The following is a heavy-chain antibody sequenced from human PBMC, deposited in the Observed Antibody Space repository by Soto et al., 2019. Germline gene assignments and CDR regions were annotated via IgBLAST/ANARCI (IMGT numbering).Heavy chain of an antibody. J-gene: IGHJ4*02. CDR2: ISHSGNT. D-gene: IGHD3-3*02. Sequence: QVQLQESGPGLVKPSGTLSLTCVVSGDSINSSHWWNWVRQPPEKGLEWIGQISHSGNTSYNPSLTSRVTISVDKSKSHSSLKLTSVTAADTAVYYCAARHFWSRPWTDRRLDYWGQGTLVTVSS. CDR3: AARHFWSRPWTDRRLDY. V-gene: IGHV4-4*02. CDR1: GDSINSSHW.